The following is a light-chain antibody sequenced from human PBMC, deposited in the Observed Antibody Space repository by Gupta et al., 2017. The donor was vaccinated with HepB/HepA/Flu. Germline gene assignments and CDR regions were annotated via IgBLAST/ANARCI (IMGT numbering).Light chain of an antibody. CDR2: EVS. Sequence: HSALTQPASVSGSPGSSVTISCTGTSSDVGSYNLVSWYQQHPGKAPKLMIYEVSKRPSGVSNRFSGSKSGNTASLTISVLQAEDEADYYCCSYAGSSTWVFGGGTKLTVL. CDR3: CSYAGSSTWV. V-gene: IGLV2-23*02. J-gene: IGLJ2*01. CDR1: SSDVGSYNL.